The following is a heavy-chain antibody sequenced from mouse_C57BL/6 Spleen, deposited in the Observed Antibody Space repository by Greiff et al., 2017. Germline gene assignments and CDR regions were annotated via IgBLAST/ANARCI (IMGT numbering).Heavy chain of an antibody. Sequence: EVKLVESGAELVRPGASVKLSCTASGFNIKDYYMHWVKQRPEQGLEWIGRIDPEDGDTEYAPKFQGKATMTADTSSNTAYLQLSSLTSEDTAVYYCTTGAYYDYPYYAMDYWGQGTSVTVSS. CDR3: TTGAYYDYPYYAMDY. J-gene: IGHJ4*01. D-gene: IGHD2-4*01. V-gene: IGHV14-1*01. CDR1: GFNIKDYY. CDR2: IDPEDGDT.